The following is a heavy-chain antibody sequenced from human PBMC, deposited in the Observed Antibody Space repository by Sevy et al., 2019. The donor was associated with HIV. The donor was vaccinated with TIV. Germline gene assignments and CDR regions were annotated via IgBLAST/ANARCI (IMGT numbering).Heavy chain of an antibody. Sequence: GGSLRLSCVASGLTFRIYSMNWVRQAPGKGLEWVSSISSSISYKYYADSLKGRFTISRDNAKNSLYLQMNSLRAEDTAVYYCARESLDSTGYPFDYWGQGTLVTVSS. V-gene: IGHV3-21*01. CDR2: ISSSISYK. J-gene: IGHJ4*02. CDR3: ARESLDSTGYPFDY. CDR1: GLTFRIYS. D-gene: IGHD3-22*01.